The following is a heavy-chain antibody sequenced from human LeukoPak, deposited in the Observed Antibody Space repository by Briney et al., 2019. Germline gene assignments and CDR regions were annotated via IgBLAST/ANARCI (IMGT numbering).Heavy chain of an antibody. Sequence: GGSLRLSCVASGFTFSTYWMSWVRQAPGERLEWVANIKADGSVRFYVDSVEGRFTIFRDNAKNSLYLQMNSLRVEDTAMYYCARGEFGDLRYDYWGQGSLVTVSS. CDR1: GFTFSTYW. J-gene: IGHJ4*02. V-gene: IGHV3-7*03. CDR3: ARGEFGDLRYDY. CDR2: IKADGSVR. D-gene: IGHD4-17*01.